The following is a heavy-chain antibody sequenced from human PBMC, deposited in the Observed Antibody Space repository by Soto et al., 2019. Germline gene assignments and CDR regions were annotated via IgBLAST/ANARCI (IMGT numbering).Heavy chain of an antibody. Sequence: QVQLVESGGGLVKPGGSLRLSCAASGFTFSDYYMSWIRQAPGKGLEWVSYISSGSTIYYADSVKGRFTISRDNAKNSLYLKMNSLRAEDTAVYYCARDKMAYSGYAGYWGQGTLVTVSS. CDR2: ISSGSTI. CDR3: ARDKMAYSGYAGY. J-gene: IGHJ4*02. D-gene: IGHD5-12*01. CDR1: GFTFSDYY. V-gene: IGHV3-11*01.